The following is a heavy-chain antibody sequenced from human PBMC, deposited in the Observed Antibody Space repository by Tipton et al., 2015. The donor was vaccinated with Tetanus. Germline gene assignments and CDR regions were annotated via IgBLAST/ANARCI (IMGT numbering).Heavy chain of an antibody. Sequence: QVQLVQSGAEVKKPGASVKVSCKASGYTFTSYGISWVRQAPGQGLEWMGWISAYNGNTNYAQKLQGRVTMTTDTSTSTAYMELRSLRSDDTAVYYCARDSRVVVPAGINRGMDVWGQGTTVTVSS. CDR1: GYTFTSYG. J-gene: IGHJ6*02. V-gene: IGHV1-18*04. CDR3: ARDSRVVVPAGINRGMDV. CDR2: ISAYNGNT. D-gene: IGHD2-2*01.